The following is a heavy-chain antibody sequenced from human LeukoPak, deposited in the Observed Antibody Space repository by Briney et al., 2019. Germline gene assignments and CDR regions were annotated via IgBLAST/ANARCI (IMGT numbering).Heavy chain of an antibody. CDR1: GYTFTSYD. CDR3: ARVANYYGSGSYYHFGY. D-gene: IGHD3-10*01. CDR2: MNPNSGNT. V-gene: IGHV1-8*01. Sequence: ASVKVSCKASGYTFTSYDINWVRQATGQGLEWMGWMNPNSGNTGYAQKFQGGVTMTRNTSISTAYMELSSLRSEDTAVYYCARVANYYGSGSYYHFGYWGQGTLVTVSS. J-gene: IGHJ4*02.